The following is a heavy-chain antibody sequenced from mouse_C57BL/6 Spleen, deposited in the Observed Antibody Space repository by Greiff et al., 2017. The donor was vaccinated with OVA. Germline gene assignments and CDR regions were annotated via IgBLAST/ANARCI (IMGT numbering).Heavy chain of an antibody. D-gene: IGHD2-5*01. Sequence: QVQLQQPGAELVRPGTSVKLSCKASGYTFTSYWMHWVKQRPGQGLEWIGVIDPSDSYTNYNQKFKGKATLTVDTSSITAYMQLSSLTSEDSAVYYCARESGSNLFAYWGQGTLVTVSA. CDR3: ARESGSNLFAY. J-gene: IGHJ3*01. CDR2: IDPSDSYT. V-gene: IGHV1-59*01. CDR1: GYTFTSYW.